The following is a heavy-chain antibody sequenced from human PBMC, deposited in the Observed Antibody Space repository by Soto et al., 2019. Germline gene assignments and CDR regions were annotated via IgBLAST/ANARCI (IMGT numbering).Heavy chain of an antibody. Sequence: QVQLVQSGAEVKKPGSSVKVSCKASGNNFNNYFINWVRQVPGQGLEWRGGINPMLRITQYRQQFQGRITVTADRATGTADMELSGLESEDTAVYYWAGDAPPRSGIYYGMDVWGQGTTITVSS. CDR2: INPMLRIT. CDR3: AGDAPPRSGIYYGMDV. J-gene: IGHJ6*02. D-gene: IGHD3-10*01. CDR1: GNNFNNYF. V-gene: IGHV1-69*17.